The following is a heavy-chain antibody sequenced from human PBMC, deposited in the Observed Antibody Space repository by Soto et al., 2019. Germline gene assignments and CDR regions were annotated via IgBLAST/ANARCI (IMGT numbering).Heavy chain of an antibody. V-gene: IGHV1-2*04. CDR3: ARDLWGYSGIKGYFYGMDV. CDR2: INPNTSGT. CDR1: GYTFTGFY. Sequence: QVQLVQSGAEVKKPGASAKVSCKASGYTFTGFYMHWVRQAPGQGPEWMGWINPNTSGTSYAQKFQGWVTLTRDTSINTAYMELSRLSSDDTAVYYCARDLWGYSGIKGYFYGMDVWGQGTTVTISS. D-gene: IGHD5-12*01. J-gene: IGHJ6*02.